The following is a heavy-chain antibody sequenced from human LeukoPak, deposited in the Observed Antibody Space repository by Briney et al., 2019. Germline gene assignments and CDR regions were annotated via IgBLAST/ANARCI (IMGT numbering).Heavy chain of an antibody. D-gene: IGHD3-3*01. CDR1: GFTVSSNY. CDR3: VGAGYNFWIGDPFSAY. Sequence: GGSLRLSCAASGFTVSSNYLSWVRPAPGKDLEWVSVIYKDGRTYYADSVKGRFTISRDNSKNTLHLQMNRLRAEDTAVYYCVGAGYNFWIGDPFSAYWGQGTLVTVSS. CDR2: IYKDGRT. V-gene: IGHV3-53*01. J-gene: IGHJ4*02.